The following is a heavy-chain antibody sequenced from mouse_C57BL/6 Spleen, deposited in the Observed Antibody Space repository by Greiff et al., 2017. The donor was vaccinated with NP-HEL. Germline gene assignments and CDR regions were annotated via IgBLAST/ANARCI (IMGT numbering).Heavy chain of an antibody. CDR3: ARSKSNYGGGLVYFDY. CDR1: GYAFSSYW. J-gene: IGHJ2*01. V-gene: IGHV1-80*01. Sequence: QVQLQQSGAELVKPGASVKISCKASGYAFSSYWMNWVKQRPGKGLEWIGQIYPGDGDTNYNGKFKGKATLTADKSSSTAYMQLSSLTSEDSAVYFCARSKSNYGGGLVYFDYWGQGTTLTVSS. CDR2: IYPGDGDT. D-gene: IGHD2-5*01.